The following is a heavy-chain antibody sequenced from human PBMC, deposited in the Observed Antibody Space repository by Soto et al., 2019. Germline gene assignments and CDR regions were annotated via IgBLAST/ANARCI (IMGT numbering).Heavy chain of an antibody. D-gene: IGHD5-18*01. CDR1: GFTFRTYW. CDR3: ARDGSTSWYSYDYHGMDV. CDR2: INQDGSEK. V-gene: IGHV3-7*05. Sequence: EVQLVESGGGLVQPGGSLRLSCAASGFTFRTYWLSWVRQVPGKGLEWVANINQDGSEKNYVDSVKGRFTISRDNAKNSLYPQMSSLRAEDTALYYCARDGSTSWYSYDYHGMDVWGQGTTVTVSS. J-gene: IGHJ6*02.